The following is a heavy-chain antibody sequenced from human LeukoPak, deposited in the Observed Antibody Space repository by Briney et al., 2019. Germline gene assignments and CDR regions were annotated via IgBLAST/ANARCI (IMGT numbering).Heavy chain of an antibody. D-gene: IGHD2-15*01. V-gene: IGHV1-2*02. Sequence: ASVKVSCKASGYTFTAYYIHWVRQAPGQGLEWMGWINPNSGGTNYAQKFQGRVTMTRDTSISTAYMELSRLRSDDTAVYYCARVSRIRGYFDYWGQGTLVTVSS. J-gene: IGHJ4*02. CDR3: ARVSRIRGYFDY. CDR2: INPNSGGT. CDR1: GYTFTAYY.